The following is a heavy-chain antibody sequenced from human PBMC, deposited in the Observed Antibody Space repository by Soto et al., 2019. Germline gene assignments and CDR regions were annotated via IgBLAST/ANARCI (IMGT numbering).Heavy chain of an antibody. CDR1: GFTFSSYW. J-gene: IGHJ4*02. CDR3: ARLRGYSGYDLGVNFDY. Sequence: GVSLRLSCAASGFTFSSYWMSWVRQAPGKGLEWVANIKQDGSEKYYVDSVKGRFTISRDNAKNSLYLQMNSLRAEDTAVYYCARLRGYSGYDLGVNFDYWGQGTLVTVSS. CDR2: IKQDGSEK. D-gene: IGHD5-12*01. V-gene: IGHV3-7*04.